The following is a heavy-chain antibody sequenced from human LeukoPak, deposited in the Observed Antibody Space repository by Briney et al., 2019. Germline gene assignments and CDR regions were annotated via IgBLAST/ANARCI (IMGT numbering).Heavy chain of an antibody. V-gene: IGHV2-5*02. CDR3: AHRTNSSGYYYFDY. CDR1: GFSLSTSGEG. Sequence: KESGPTLVKPTQTLTLTCTFSGFSLSTSGEGVGWIRQPPGKALEWLALIYWDDDKRYSPSLKNKLSITKDTSKDQVVLTMTNLDPVDTATYYCAHRTNSSGYYYFDYWGQGTLVTVSS. J-gene: IGHJ4*02. CDR2: IYWDDDK. D-gene: IGHD3-22*01.